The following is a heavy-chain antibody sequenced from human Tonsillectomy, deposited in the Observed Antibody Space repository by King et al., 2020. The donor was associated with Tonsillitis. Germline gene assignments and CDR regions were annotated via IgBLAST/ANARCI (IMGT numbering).Heavy chain of an antibody. CDR3: ARGPFRDGYNLAY. CDR1: GFTLSSYT. J-gene: IGHJ4*02. Sequence: VQLVESGGGVVQPGRSLRLSCAASGFTLSSYTLHWVRQAPGKGLQWVAVISYDGSNKYYADSVKGRFNISRDNSKKAVYLQVNSLREEDTAVYYCARGPFRDGYNLAYWGQGTLVTVSS. D-gene: IGHD5-24*01. V-gene: IGHV3-30*01. CDR2: ISYDGSNK.